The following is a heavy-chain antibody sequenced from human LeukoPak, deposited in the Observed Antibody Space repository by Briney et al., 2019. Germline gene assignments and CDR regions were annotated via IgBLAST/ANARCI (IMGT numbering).Heavy chain of an antibody. Sequence: SETLSLTCAVYGWSFSGYYWSWIRQPPGKGLELMAEINHSGSTNYNPSLKSRLTISVDTSNDQFSLKLSFVTAADTAVYYCGREEFIRIAGCITIFGVANKGCYYMDVWGKGTSVTVSS. CDR1: GWSFSGYY. CDR3: GREEFIRIAGCITIFGVANKGCYYMDV. J-gene: IGHJ6*03. CDR2: INHSGST. D-gene: IGHD3-3*01. V-gene: IGHV4-34*01.